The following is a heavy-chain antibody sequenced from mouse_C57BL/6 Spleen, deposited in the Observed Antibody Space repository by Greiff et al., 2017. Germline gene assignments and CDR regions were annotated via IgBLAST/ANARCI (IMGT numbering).Heavy chain of an antibody. V-gene: IGHV14-2*01. Sequence: VQLKQSGAELVKPGASVKLSCTASGFNIKDYYMHWVKQRTEQGLEWIGRIRPEDGETKYGPKFQGKDTITAYTSSNTSYLQLSSLTSDDTAVYYCTSIYYEYDGYYFDYWGQGTTLTVSS. CDR1: GFNIKDYY. CDR3: TSIYYEYDGYYFDY. J-gene: IGHJ2*01. CDR2: IRPEDGET. D-gene: IGHD2-4*01.